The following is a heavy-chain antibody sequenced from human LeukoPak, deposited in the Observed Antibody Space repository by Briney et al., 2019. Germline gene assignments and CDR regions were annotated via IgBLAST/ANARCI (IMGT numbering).Heavy chain of an antibody. V-gene: IGHV3-74*01. CDR1: GFTFSSYS. CDR3: ARSSNCVDY. J-gene: IGHJ4*02. D-gene: IGHD6-13*01. CDR2: INSDGSGT. Sequence: GSLRLSCAASGFTFSSYSMNWVRQAPGKGLEWVSRINSDGSGTSYADSVKGRFTISRDNAKNTLYLQTNSLRAEDTAVYYCARSSNCVDYWGQGTLVTVSS.